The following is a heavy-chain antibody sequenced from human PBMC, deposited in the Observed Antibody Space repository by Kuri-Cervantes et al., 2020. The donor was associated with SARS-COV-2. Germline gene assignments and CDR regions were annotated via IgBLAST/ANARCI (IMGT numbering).Heavy chain of an antibody. CDR1: GFTFSSYA. Sequence: GSLRLSCAASGFTFSSYAMSWVRQAPGKGLEWIGEINHSGSTKYNPSLKSRVAISVDTSKNQFSLNLSSVTAADTAVYYCARGRINLGYCSGGSCMYFDYWGQGTLVTVSS. J-gene: IGHJ4*02. V-gene: IGHV4-34*01. CDR3: ARGRINLGYCSGGSCMYFDY. D-gene: IGHD2-15*01. CDR2: INHSGST.